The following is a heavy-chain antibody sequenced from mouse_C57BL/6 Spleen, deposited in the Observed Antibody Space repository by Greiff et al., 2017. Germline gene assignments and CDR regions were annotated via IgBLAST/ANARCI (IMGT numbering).Heavy chain of an antibody. CDR1: GYAFSSSW. D-gene: IGHD3-2*02. CDR2: IYPGDGDT. J-gene: IGHJ4*01. V-gene: IGHV1-82*01. Sequence: QVQLQQSGPELVKPGASVKISCKASGYAFSSSWMNWVKQRPGKGLEWIGRIYPGDGDTNYNGKFKGKATLTADKSSSTAYMQLSSLTSEDSAVYFCARAQLRLDYWGQGTSVTVSS. CDR3: ARAQLRLDY.